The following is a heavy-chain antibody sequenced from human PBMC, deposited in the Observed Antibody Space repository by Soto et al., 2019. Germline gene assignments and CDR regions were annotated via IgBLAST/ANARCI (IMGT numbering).Heavy chain of an antibody. Sequence: GGSLRLSCAASGFTFDDYAMHWVRQAPGKGLQWVSGISWKNNNLVYADSVKGRFTISRDNARNSLYLQMNSLRTEDTAFYYCEKDPYPVPGGAYFDSWGQGTLVTVSS. CDR3: EKDPYPVPGGAYFDS. J-gene: IGHJ4*02. D-gene: IGHD3-16*01. V-gene: IGHV3-9*01. CDR1: GFTFDDYA. CDR2: ISWKNNNL.